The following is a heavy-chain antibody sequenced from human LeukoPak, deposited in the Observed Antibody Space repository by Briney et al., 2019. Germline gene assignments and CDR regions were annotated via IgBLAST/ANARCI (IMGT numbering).Heavy chain of an antibody. CDR1: GAYISSGDYY. V-gene: IGHV4-30-4*01. J-gene: IGHJ2*01. CDR2: VYYGGST. D-gene: IGHD3-10*01. CDR3: AREYYYGSGSARAFDL. Sequence: SQTLSLTCTVSGAYISSGDYYWSWIRQPPGKGLEWSGYVYYGGSTYYNPSLKSRVTISLDTSKNQFSLKLNSVTAADTAVYYCAREYYYGSGSARAFDLWGRGTLVTVSS.